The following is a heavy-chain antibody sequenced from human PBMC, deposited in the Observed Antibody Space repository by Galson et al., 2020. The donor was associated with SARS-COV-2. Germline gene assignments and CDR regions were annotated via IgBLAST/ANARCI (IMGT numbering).Heavy chain of an antibody. V-gene: IGHV3-66*01. CDR3: VREGSDGFDM. CDR2: IYTTGTT. CDR1: GINGSNKY. Sequence: GSLRLSRAVSGINGSNKYMSWVRQAPGMGLEWVSVIYTTGTTQYTDSVKGRFSISRDNSKNTLYLQMNSLRVEDTAMYYCVREGSDGFDMWGPGTMVTVSS. J-gene: IGHJ3*02.